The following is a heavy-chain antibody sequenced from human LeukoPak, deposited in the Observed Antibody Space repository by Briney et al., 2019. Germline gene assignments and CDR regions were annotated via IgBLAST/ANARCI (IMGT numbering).Heavy chain of an antibody. D-gene: IGHD3-10*01. J-gene: IGHJ4*02. V-gene: IGHV3-49*04. CDR2: IRSKAYGGTT. Sequence: GGSLRLSCTASGFTFGDYAMSWVRQAPGKGLEWVGFIRSKAYGGTTEYAASVKGRFTISRDDSKSIAYLQMNSLKTEDTAVYYCTRDPVRFGELYPDYWGQGTLVTVSS. CDR3: TRDPVRFGELYPDY. CDR1: GFTFGDYA.